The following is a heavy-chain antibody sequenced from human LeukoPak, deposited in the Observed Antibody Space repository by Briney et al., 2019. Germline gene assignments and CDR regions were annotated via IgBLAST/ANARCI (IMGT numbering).Heavy chain of an antibody. D-gene: IGHD1-26*01. J-gene: IGHJ5*02. CDR1: GDSISSYY. CDR2: VYNSEYT. Sequence: SETLSFTCTVSGDSISSYYWSWIRQPPGKGLEWIAYVYNSEYTNYNPSLKSRASISVDTSKNLCSLRLTSVTAADTAVYYCARHAIYSGGYSFWFDPWGLGTLVTVS. CDR3: ARHAIYSGGYSFWFDP. V-gene: IGHV4-59*08.